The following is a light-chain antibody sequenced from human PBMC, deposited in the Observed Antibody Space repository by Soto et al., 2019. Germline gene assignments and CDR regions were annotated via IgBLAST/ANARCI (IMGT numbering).Light chain of an antibody. Sequence: QSALTQPASVSGSPGQSITISCTGTSSDVGGYNYVSWYRQHPGKAPKLIIYDVSNRPSGVSVRFSDSKSGNTASLTISGLQAEDEADYYCSSYTSSSTPFLFGTGTKLTVL. CDR2: DVS. CDR3: SSYTSSSTPFL. J-gene: IGLJ1*01. V-gene: IGLV2-14*01. CDR1: SSDVGGYNY.